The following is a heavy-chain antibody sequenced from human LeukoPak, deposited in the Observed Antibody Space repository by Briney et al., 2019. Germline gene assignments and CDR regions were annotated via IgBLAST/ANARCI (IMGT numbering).Heavy chain of an antibody. D-gene: IGHD5-12*01. CDR1: GGSISNYY. J-gene: IGHJ4*02. V-gene: IGHV4-59*08. CDR2: AYYSGST. CDR3: ARTPVDIVATESY. Sequence: SETLSLTCTVSGGSISNYYWSWIRQPPGKGLEWIGYAYYSGSTNYNPSLKSRVTISVDTSKNQFSLKLNSVTAADTAVYYCARTPVDIVATESYWGQGTLVTVSS.